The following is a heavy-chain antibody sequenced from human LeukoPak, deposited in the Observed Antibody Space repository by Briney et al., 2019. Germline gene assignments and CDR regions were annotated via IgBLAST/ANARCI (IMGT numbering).Heavy chain of an antibody. D-gene: IGHD2-15*01. V-gene: IGHV4-4*07. CDR1: VGFTTYDY. J-gene: IGHJ4*02. CDR2: IHTTGST. Sequence: SETLSLTCSVSVGFTTYDYWNWIRQPAGKAPEWIGRIHTTGSTNYNPSLKSRLTMTLDKSKKQFSLKVTSMTAADTALYYCARGGGSRHFDSWGQGILVTVSS. CDR3: ARGGGSRHFDS.